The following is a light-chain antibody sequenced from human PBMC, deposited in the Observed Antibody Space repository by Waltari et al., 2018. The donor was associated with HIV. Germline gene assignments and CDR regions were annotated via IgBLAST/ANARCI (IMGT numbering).Light chain of an antibody. CDR3: QQYGSSVT. J-gene: IGKJ5*01. CDR2: GAS. Sequence: EIVLTQSPGTLSLSPGERVTLSCRASQSVSSSSLVWYQQKPGQAPRLLICGASSRATGIPDRFSGSGSGTDFTLTISRLDPEDFAVYYCQQYGSSVTFGQGTRLEIK. CDR1: QSVSSSS. V-gene: IGKV3-20*01.